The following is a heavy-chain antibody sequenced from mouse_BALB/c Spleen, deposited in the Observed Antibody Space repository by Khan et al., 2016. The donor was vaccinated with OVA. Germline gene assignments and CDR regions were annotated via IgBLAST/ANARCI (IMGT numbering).Heavy chain of an antibody. CDR3: AREIYYDYAYYYAMDY. CDR2: IWGDGST. J-gene: IGHJ4*01. V-gene: IGHV2-6-7*01. Sequence: VELVESGPGLVAPSQSLSITCTVSGFSLTGYGVNWVRQPPGKGLEWLGMIWGDGSTDYNSALKSRLSISKDNSKSPVFLKMNSLHTDDTARYYCAREIYYDYAYYYAMDYGGQGTSVTVSS. D-gene: IGHD2-4*01. CDR1: GFSLTGYG.